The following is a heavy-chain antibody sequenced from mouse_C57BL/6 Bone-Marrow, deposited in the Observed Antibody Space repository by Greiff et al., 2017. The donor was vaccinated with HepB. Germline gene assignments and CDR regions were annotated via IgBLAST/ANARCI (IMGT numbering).Heavy chain of an antibody. CDR2: ISDGGSYT. CDR3: ARDGLLLNY. CDR1: GFTFSSYA. V-gene: IGHV5-4*01. J-gene: IGHJ3*01. D-gene: IGHD1-1*01. Sequence: EVKLQESGGGLVKPGGSLKLSCAASGFTFSSYAMSWVRQTPEKRLEWVATISDGGSYTYYPDNVKGRFTISRDNAKNNLYLQMSHLKSEDTAMYYCARDGLLLNYWGQGTLVTVSA.